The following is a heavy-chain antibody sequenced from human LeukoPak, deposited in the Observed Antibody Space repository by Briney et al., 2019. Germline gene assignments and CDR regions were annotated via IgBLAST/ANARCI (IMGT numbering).Heavy chain of an antibody. V-gene: IGHV3-48*01. CDR2: ISSSSSTI. CDR3: ARENIGDIDY. J-gene: IGHJ4*02. CDR1: GFTFSSYS. D-gene: IGHD2/OR15-2a*01. Sequence: GGSLRLSCAASGFTFSSYSMNWVRQAPGKGLEWVSYISSSSSTIYYADSVKGRFTISRDNAKNSLYLQMNSLRAEDTAEYYCARENIGDIDYWGQGTLVTVSS.